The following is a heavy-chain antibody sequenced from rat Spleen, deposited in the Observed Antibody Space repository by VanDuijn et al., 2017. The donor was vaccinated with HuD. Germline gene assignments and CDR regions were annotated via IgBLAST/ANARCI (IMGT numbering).Heavy chain of an antibody. CDR2: ISNDGSST. CDR3: TRGGDVMDA. J-gene: IGHJ4*01. D-gene: IGHD5-1*01. CDR1: GFSFSTYG. Sequence: EVKLVESGGGLVQPGRSLKLSCAASGFSFSTYGMAWVRQAPTKGLEWVATISNDGSSTYYRDSVKGRFTVSRDNAKSTLFLQMNSLRSEDTATYYCTRGGDVMDAWGQGASVTVSS. V-gene: IGHV5-29*01.